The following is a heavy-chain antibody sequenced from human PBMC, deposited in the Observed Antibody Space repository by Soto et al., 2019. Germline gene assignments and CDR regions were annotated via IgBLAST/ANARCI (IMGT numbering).Heavy chain of an antibody. CDR3: AKDMAHYDFWINNKRGLDV. CDR1: GFTFDDYA. D-gene: IGHD3-3*01. V-gene: IGHV3-9*01. CDR2: ISWNSGSI. Sequence: GGSLRLSCAASGFTFDDYAMHWVRHAPGKGLEWVSGISWNSGSIAYADSVNGRFTISRDNAKNCLYLQMNSLRGEDTALYYCAKDMAHYDFWINNKRGLDVWGQGSTVTVSS. J-gene: IGHJ6*02.